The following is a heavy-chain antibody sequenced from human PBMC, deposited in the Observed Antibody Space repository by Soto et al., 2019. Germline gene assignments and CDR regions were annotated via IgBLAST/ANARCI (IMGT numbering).Heavy chain of an antibody. CDR3: ATITVVRGVTYDAFDF. CDR1: GFTFSAYA. D-gene: IGHD3-10*01. V-gene: IGHV3-30-3*01. CDR2: ISYDGTNN. Sequence: GGSLRLSCAASGFTFSAYAMHWVRQAPGKGLEWVAVISYDGTNNYYADCVKGRFTISRDNSKNTLFLQMNSLRSEDTAVYYCATITVVRGVTYDAFDFWGQGTMVTVSS. J-gene: IGHJ3*01.